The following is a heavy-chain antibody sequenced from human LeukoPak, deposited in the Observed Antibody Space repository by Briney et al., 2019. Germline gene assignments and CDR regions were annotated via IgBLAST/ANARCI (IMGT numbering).Heavy chain of an antibody. CDR1: GGSFSGYY. Sequence: PSETLSLTCAAYGGSFSGYYWSWIRQPPGKGLEWIGEINHSGSTNYNPSLKSRVTISVDTSKNQFSLKLSSVTAADTAVYYCASRLLRYFDWSQGMRIDYWGQGTLVTVSS. V-gene: IGHV4-34*01. D-gene: IGHD3-9*01. CDR2: INHSGST. J-gene: IGHJ4*02. CDR3: ASRLLRYFDWSQGMRIDY.